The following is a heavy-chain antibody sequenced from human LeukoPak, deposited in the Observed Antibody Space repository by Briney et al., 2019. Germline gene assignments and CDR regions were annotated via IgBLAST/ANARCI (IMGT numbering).Heavy chain of an antibody. CDR3: ARDFGYCSSTSCYDYYGMDV. CDR2: ISSSSSYI. V-gene: IGHV3-21*01. CDR1: GFTFSSYS. Sequence: GGSLRLSCAASGFTFSSYSMNWVRRAPGKGLEWVSSISSSSSYIYYADSVKGRFTISRDNAKNSLYLQMNSLRAEDTAVYYCARDFGYCSSTSCYDYYGMDVWGQGTTVTVSS. D-gene: IGHD2-2*01. J-gene: IGHJ6*02.